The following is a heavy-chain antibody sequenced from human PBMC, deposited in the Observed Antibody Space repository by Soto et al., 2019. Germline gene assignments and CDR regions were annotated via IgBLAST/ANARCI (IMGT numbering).Heavy chain of an antibody. CDR2: IYPGDSDT. J-gene: IGHJ6*02. CDR3: ARHLGPTYYYGSGSLNPPEGGMDV. D-gene: IGHD3-10*01. Sequence: PGESLKISCKGSGYSFTSYWIGWVRQMPGKGLEWMGIIYPGDSDTRYSPSFQGQVTISADKSISTAYLQWSSLKASDTAMYYCARHLGPTYYYGSGSLNPPEGGMDVWGQGTTVTVSS. V-gene: IGHV5-51*01. CDR1: GYSFTSYW.